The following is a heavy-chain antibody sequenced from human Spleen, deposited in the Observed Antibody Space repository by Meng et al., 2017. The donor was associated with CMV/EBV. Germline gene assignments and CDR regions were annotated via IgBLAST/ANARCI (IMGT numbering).Heavy chain of an antibody. CDR3: ARDGGTYVWGSYRYNYFDY. J-gene: IGHJ4*02. CDR1: FTSYA. Sequence: FTSYAMNWERQAPGQGLEWMGWITTSAGNPTYAQSFTGRFVFSLDTSVSTAYLQISSLKAEDTAVYYCARDGGTYVWGSYRYNYFDYWGQGTLVTVSS. V-gene: IGHV7-4-1*02. CDR2: ITTSAGNP. D-gene: IGHD3-16*02.